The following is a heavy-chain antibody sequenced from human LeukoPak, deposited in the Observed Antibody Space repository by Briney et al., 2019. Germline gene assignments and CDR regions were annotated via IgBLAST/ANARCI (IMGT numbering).Heavy chain of an antibody. D-gene: IGHD2/OR15-2a*01. CDR3: STDAGYCNSTTCSYYFDY. CDR1: GYTLTELS. V-gene: IGHV1-24*01. J-gene: IGHJ4*02. CDR2: FDPENGEI. Sequence: ASVKVSYKVSGYTLTELSIHWVRQAPGKGLEWMGGFDPENGEIIYAQKFQGRVTMTEDRSGDTAYMQLSSLRSEDTAVYYCSTDAGYCNSTTCSYYFDYWGQGTLVTVSS.